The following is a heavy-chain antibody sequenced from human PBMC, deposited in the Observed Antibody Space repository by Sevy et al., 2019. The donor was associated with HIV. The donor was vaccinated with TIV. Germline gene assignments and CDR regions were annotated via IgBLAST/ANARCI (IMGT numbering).Heavy chain of an antibody. Sequence: SETLSLTCTVSGGSVSSGSYYWSWIRQPPGKGLEWIGYIYYSGSTNYNPSLKSRVTISVDTSKNQFSLKLSSVTAADTAMYYCARSGRRWLQLPFDYWGQGTLVTVSS. CDR2: IYYSGST. V-gene: IGHV4-61*01. J-gene: IGHJ4*02. D-gene: IGHD5-12*01. CDR1: GGSVSSGSYY. CDR3: ARSGRRWLQLPFDY.